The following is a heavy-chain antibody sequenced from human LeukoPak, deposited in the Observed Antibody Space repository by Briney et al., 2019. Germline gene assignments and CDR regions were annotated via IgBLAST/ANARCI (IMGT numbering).Heavy chain of an antibody. CDR1: GYTFTGYY. CDR2: INPNSGGT. J-gene: IGHJ2*01. Sequence: GSVKASCKASGYTFTGYYMHWVRQAPGQGLEWMGRINPNSGGTNYAQKFQGRVTMTRDTSISTAYMELSRLRSDDTAVYYCASISPSSRYFDLWGRGTLVTVSS. V-gene: IGHV1-2*06. CDR3: ASISPSSRYFDL.